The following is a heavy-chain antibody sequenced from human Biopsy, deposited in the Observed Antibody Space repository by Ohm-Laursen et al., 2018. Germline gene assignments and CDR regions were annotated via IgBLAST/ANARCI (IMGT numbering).Heavy chain of an antibody. CDR1: GYTFTSYH. CDR2: INAKTGDT. J-gene: IGHJ5*02. Sequence: GASVKVSCKVSGYTFTSYHVHWVRQAPGQGLEWMGWINAKTGDTNYAQKFQGRVTMTRDTSISTAYVDLSSLRSDDTAVYYCTRGGYYYDSLAYYYWFDPWGQGTLVTVSS. CDR3: TRGGYYYDSLAYYYWFDP. V-gene: IGHV1-2*02. D-gene: IGHD3-22*01.